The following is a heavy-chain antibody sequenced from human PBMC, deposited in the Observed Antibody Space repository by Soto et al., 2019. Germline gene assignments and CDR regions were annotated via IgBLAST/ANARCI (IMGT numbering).Heavy chain of an antibody. CDR3: ARDRCVRSGGSCYSSEFDY. V-gene: IGHV6-1*01. Sequence: SQTLSLTCAISGDSVSSNSAAWNWIRQSPSRGLEWLGRTYYRSKWYNDYAVSVKSRITINPDTSKNQFSLQLNSVTPEDTAVYYCARDRCVRSGGSCYSSEFDYWGQGTLVTVSS. CDR2: TYYRSKWYN. J-gene: IGHJ4*02. D-gene: IGHD2-15*01. CDR1: GDSVSSNSAA.